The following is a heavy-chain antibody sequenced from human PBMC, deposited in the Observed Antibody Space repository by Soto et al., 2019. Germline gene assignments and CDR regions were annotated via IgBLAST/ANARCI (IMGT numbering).Heavy chain of an antibody. V-gene: IGHV1-3*01. J-gene: IGHJ5*02. D-gene: IGHD3-3*01. CDR1: GYTFTSYA. CDR2: INAGNGNT. Sequence: ASVKVSCKASGYTFTSYAMQWVRPAPGQRLEWMGWINAGNGNTKYSQKFQGRVTITRDTSASTAYMELSSLRSEDTAVYYCARAHYDFWSGYGPWGQGTLVTVSS. CDR3: ARAHYDFWSGYGP.